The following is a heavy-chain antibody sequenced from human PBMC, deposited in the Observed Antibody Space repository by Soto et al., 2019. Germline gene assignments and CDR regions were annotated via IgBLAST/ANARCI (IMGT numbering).Heavy chain of an antibody. J-gene: IGHJ4*02. CDR1: GGSISSHGYY. V-gene: IGHV4-39*01. CDR3: ARHSGGVSQIDY. CDR2: IYYSGTT. Sequence: QLQLQESGPGLVKPSETLSLTCTVSGGSISSHGYYWGWIRPPTGKGVEWSGTIYYSGTTFYNPSLKSRVTISVDTSKNPLSLKRSSVTAADTAVYYCARHSGGVSQIDYWGQGTLVTVSS. D-gene: IGHD3-10*01.